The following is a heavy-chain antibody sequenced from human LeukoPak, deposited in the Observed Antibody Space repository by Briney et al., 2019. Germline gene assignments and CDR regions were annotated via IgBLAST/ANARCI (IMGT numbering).Heavy chain of an antibody. CDR3: ARDGDGYNPFYFDY. Sequence: ASVKVSCKASGYTFTGYYMHWVRQAPGQGLEWMGWINPNSGGTNYAQKFQGRVTMTRDTSISTAYMELSRLRSDDTAVYYCARDGDGYNPFYFDYWGQGTLVTVSS. D-gene: IGHD5-24*01. CDR2: INPNSGGT. CDR1: GYTFTGYY. V-gene: IGHV1-2*02. J-gene: IGHJ4*02.